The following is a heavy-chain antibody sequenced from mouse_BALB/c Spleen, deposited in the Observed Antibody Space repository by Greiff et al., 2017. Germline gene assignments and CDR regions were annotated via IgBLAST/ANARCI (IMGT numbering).Heavy chain of an antibody. D-gene: IGHD1-1*01. J-gene: IGHJ4*01. CDR2: ISSGGGST. Sequence: EVQLQESGGGLVKPGGSLKLSCAASGFAFSSYDMSWVRQTPEKRLEWVAYISSGGGSTYYPDTVKGRFTISRDNAKNTLYLQMSSLKSEDTAMYYCARHPLITTAAMDYWGQGTSVTVSS. V-gene: IGHV5-12-1*01. CDR1: GFAFSSYD. CDR3: ARHPLITTAAMDY.